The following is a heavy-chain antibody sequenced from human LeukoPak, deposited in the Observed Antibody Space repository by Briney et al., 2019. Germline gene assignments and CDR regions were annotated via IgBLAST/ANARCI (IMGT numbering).Heavy chain of an antibody. J-gene: IGHJ6*02. CDR1: GGSISSYY. Sequence: SETLSLTCTVSGGSISSYYWSRIRQPPGKGLEWIGYIYYSGSTNYNPSLKSRVTISVDTSKNQFSLKLSSVTAADTAVYYCARHRPGTKKGYYYGMDVWGQGTTVTVSS. CDR2: IYYSGST. CDR3: ARHRPGTKKGYYYGMDV. D-gene: IGHD2-2*01. V-gene: IGHV4-59*08.